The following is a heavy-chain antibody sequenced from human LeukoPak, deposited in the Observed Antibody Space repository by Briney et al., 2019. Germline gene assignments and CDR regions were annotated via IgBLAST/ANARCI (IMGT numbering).Heavy chain of an antibody. D-gene: IGHD3-22*01. V-gene: IGHV1-18*01. CDR2: ISAYNGNT. J-gene: IGHJ4*02. Sequence: ASVKVSCKASGYTFTSYGISWVRQAPGQGLEWMGWISAYNGNTNYAQKLQGRVTMTTDTSTSTAYMELRSLRSDDTAVYYCARDRPYYYDSSGYPNWGQGTLVTVSS. CDR1: GYTFTSYG. CDR3: ARDRPYYYDSSGYPN.